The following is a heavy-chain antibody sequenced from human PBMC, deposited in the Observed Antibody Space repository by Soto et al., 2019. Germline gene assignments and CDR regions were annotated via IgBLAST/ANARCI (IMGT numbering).Heavy chain of an antibody. CDR3: ARAYYYTMDV. V-gene: IGHV3-11*05. Sequence: QVQLVESGGGLVRPGGSLRLSCEASGFTFRDYYMTWFRQAPGKGLEWLSYIDSSTKYTNYADSVKGRFTISRDNAKNSLYLQMNSLRADDPAVYYCARAYYYTMDVWGQGTMVTVSS. J-gene: IGHJ6*02. CDR2: IDSSTKYT. CDR1: GFTFRDYY.